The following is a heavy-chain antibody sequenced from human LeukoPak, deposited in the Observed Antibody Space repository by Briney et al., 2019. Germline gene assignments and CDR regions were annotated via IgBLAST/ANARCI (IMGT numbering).Heavy chain of an antibody. D-gene: IGHD3-10*01. V-gene: IGHV1-8*03. CDR1: GYTFTSYD. CDR3: ARGYMVRGVIINPFDY. CDR2: MNPNSGNT. Sequence: ASVKVSCKASGYTFTSYDINWVRQATGQGLEWMGWMNPNSGNTGYAQKFQGRVTITRNTSISTAYMELNSLRSEDTAVYYCARGYMVRGVIINPFDYWGRGTLVTVSS. J-gene: IGHJ4*02.